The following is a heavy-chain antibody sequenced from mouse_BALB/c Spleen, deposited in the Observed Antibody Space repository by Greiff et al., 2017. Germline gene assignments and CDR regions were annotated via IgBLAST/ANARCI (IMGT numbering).Heavy chain of an antibody. D-gene: IGHD1-1*01. J-gene: IGHJ2*01. Sequence: ELVKPGASVKLSCKASGYTFTSYWINWIKQRPGQGLEWIGRIAPGSGSTYYNEMFKGKATLTVDTSSSTAYIQLSSLSSEDSAVYFCAIPHWTVVAPDYGGQGTTLTVSS. CDR3: AIPHWTVVAPDY. CDR2: IAPGSGST. V-gene: IGHV1S41*01. CDR1: GYTFTSYW.